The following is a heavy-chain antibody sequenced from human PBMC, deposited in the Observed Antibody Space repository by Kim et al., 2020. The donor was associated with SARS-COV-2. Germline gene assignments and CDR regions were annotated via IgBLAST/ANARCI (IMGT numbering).Heavy chain of an antibody. D-gene: IGHD3-16*01. Sequence: SETLSLTCAVYGASFNGYYWSWIRQPPGKGLEWIGEINHSGSSNYNPSLKSRVSISVDTSKNQFSLKLNSVTAADTAVYYCARGPMISFGGDEFNYWGQGTLVTVSS. CDR1: GASFNGYY. V-gene: IGHV4-34*01. CDR2: INHSGSS. J-gene: IGHJ4*02. CDR3: ARGPMISFGGDEFNY.